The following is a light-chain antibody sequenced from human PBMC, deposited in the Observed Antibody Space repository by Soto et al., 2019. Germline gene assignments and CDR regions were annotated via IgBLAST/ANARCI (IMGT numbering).Light chain of an antibody. Sequence: ENLLSQSPGTPSFSPGERSTLFFRGCQSVSSSYLVWYQQRPGQPPRLLIYGTSNRAAGIPDRFTGTGSGTDFTLTIYRLEPEDSAVYYCQQYGSSALTFGGGTKV. V-gene: IGKV3-20*01. CDR2: GTS. CDR3: QQYGSSALT. CDR1: QSVSSSY. J-gene: IGKJ4*01.